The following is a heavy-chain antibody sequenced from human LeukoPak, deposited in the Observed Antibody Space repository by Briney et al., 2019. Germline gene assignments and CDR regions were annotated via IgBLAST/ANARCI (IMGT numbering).Heavy chain of an antibody. CDR3: ARARGGSNSDY. Sequence: GGSLRLSCAASEFTFNSYWMRWVRQAPGKGLGWVASINQDGSEKYYVDSVKGRFTISRDNAKNSLYLQMNSLRADDTAVYYCARARGGSNSDYWGQGTLVTVSS. CDR2: INQDGSEK. V-gene: IGHV3-7*05. J-gene: IGHJ4*02. CDR1: EFTFNSYW. D-gene: IGHD1-26*01.